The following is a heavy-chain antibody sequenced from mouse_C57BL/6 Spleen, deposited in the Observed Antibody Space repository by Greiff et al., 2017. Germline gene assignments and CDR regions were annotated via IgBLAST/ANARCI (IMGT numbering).Heavy chain of an antibody. D-gene: IGHD4-1*01. J-gene: IGHJ3*01. CDR3: ARPMNWDWFAY. V-gene: IGHV5-17*01. Sequence: EVKLVESGGGLVKPGGSLKLSCAASGFTFSDYGMHWVRQAPEKGLEWVAYISSGSSTIYYADTVKGRFTISRDNAKNTLFLQMTSLRSEDTAMYYCARPMNWDWFAYWGQGTLVTVSA. CDR1: GFTFSDYG. CDR2: ISSGSSTI.